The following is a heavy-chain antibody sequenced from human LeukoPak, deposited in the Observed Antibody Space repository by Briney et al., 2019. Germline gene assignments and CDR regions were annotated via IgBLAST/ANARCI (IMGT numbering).Heavy chain of an antibody. V-gene: IGHV3-43*02. CDR3: AKDISRNFVVVPAADY. D-gene: IGHD2-2*01. CDR1: GFTFGGYA. J-gene: IGHJ4*02. Sequence: GGSLRLSCAASGFTFGGYAMHWVRQPPGKSLEWVSLISGDGGSTYYADSVKGRFTVSRDNSKNSLYLQMNSLRTEDTALYYCAKDISRNFVVVPAADYWGQGTLVTVSS. CDR2: ISGDGGST.